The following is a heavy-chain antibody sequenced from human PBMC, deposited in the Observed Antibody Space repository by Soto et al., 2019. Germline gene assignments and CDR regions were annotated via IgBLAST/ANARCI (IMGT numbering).Heavy chain of an antibody. CDR2: IWYDGRNK. Sequence: QVQLVESGGGVVQPGRSLRLSCAASGFTFSSYGMHWVRQAPGKGLEWVAVIWYDGRNKYYADSVKGRFTISRDNSKNTLYLQVNSLRADDTAVYYCARNGSGNYYHFDYWGQGTLVTVSS. J-gene: IGHJ4*02. CDR3: ARNGSGNYYHFDY. D-gene: IGHD3-10*01. V-gene: IGHV3-30*19. CDR1: GFTFSSYG.